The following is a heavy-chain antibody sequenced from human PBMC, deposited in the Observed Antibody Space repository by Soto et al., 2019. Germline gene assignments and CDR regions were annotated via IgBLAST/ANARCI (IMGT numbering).Heavy chain of an antibody. Sequence: SETLSLTCTVSGDSLNSNIHYWSWIRQPLGKGLEWIGCINDAGSTKYNPSINRRVTILADRSKYQFSLRLTSVTAADTAVFYCGRDWARTLYSMDDWCRGTAVTVSS. CDR2: INDAGST. J-gene: IGHJ6*02. CDR3: GRDWARTLYSMDD. CDR1: GDSLNSNIHY. V-gene: IGHV4-61*01. D-gene: IGHD2-15*01.